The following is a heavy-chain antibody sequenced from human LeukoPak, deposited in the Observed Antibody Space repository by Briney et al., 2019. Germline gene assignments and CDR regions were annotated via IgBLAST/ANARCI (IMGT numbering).Heavy chain of an antibody. CDR1: ALVFSSYW. Sequence: PAGSLRLSCSASALVFSSYWMHCVRQAPGKGPVWVSRMNSDGSSTSYADSVKGRFTISRDNAKNTLYLQMNSLRAEDTAVYYCAGDFGISEVYWGQGTLVTVSS. CDR3: AGDFGISEVY. CDR2: MNSDGSST. J-gene: IGHJ4*02. V-gene: IGHV3-74*01. D-gene: IGHD1-20*01.